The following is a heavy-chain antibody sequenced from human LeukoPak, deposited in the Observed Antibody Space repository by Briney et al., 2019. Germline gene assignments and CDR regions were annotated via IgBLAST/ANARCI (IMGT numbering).Heavy chain of an antibody. D-gene: IGHD3-10*01. J-gene: IGHJ6*02. Sequence: SETLSLTCAVYGGSFSGYYWSWIRQPPGKGLEWTGEINHSGSTNYNPSLKSRVTISVDTSKNQFSLKLSSVTAADTAVYYCARGQIYYYGSGSYPPYYYYGMDVWGQGTTVTVSS. V-gene: IGHV4-34*01. CDR1: GGSFSGYY. CDR3: ARGQIYYYGSGSYPPYYYYGMDV. CDR2: INHSGST.